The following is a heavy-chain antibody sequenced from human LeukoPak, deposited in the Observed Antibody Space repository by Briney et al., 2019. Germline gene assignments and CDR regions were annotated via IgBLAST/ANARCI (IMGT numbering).Heavy chain of an antibody. J-gene: IGHJ4*02. V-gene: IGHV5-51*01. CDR1: GYSFTSYW. Sequence: GASLQISRKGSGYSFTSYWIGWVRQMPGKGLEWMGIIYPGDSDTRYSPSFQGQVTISADKSISTAYLQWSSLKASDTAMYYCARRTQLWPPDYWGQGTLVTVSS. D-gene: IGHD5-18*01. CDR2: IYPGDSDT. CDR3: ARRTQLWPPDY.